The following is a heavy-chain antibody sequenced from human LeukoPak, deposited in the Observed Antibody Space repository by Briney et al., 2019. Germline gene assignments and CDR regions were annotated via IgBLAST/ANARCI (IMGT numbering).Heavy chain of an antibody. CDR2: INHSGST. CDR1: GGSLSGYY. Sequence: PSETLSLTCAVYGGSLSGYYWSWIRQPPGKGLEWIGEINHSGSTNYNPSLKGRVTISVDTSKNQFSLKLSSVTAADTAVYYCARETMTTVTIEGRDLVYYYYYYYMDVWGKGTTVTISS. J-gene: IGHJ6*03. D-gene: IGHD4-17*01. V-gene: IGHV4-34*01. CDR3: ARETMTTVTIEGRDLVYYYYYYYMDV.